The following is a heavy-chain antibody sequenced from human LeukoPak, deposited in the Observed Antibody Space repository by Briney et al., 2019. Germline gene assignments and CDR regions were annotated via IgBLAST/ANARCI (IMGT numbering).Heavy chain of an antibody. D-gene: IGHD1-26*01. CDR2: IKQDGSEK. J-gene: IGHJ6*03. Sequence: GGSLRLSCAASGFTVSSNYMSWVRQAPGKGLEWVANIKQDGSEKYYVDSVKGRFTISRDNAMHSLYLQMNSLRAEDTAVYYCAIVEVGWELVGDYYYYMDVWGKGTTVTVSS. CDR3: AIVEVGWELVGDYYYYMDV. V-gene: IGHV3-7*01. CDR1: GFTVSSNY.